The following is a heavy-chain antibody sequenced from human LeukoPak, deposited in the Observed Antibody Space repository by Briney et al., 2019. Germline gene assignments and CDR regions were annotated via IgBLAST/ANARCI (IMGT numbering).Heavy chain of an antibody. D-gene: IGHD2-2*01. CDR2: IRYDGSYK. CDR1: NLMFSNYD. CDR3: AKGYCTSTTCYDAGDWFDL. Sequence: GGSLRLSCAASNLMFSNYDMNWARQAPGKGLEWVAFIRYDGSYKNVAESVQGRFIISRDNSRNTMYLQMNRLRAEDTAVYYCAKGYCTSTTCYDAGDWFDLWGQGTLVTVSS. J-gene: IGHJ5*02. V-gene: IGHV3-30*02.